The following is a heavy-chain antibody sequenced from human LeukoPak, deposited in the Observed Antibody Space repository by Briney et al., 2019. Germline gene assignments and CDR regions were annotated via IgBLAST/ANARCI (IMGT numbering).Heavy chain of an antibody. V-gene: IGHV3-48*03. CDR3: ATATSLDYGDYFFHH. J-gene: IGHJ1*01. CDR2: ISRSGNAI. D-gene: IGHD4-17*01. Sequence: PGGSLRLSCAASGFTFSSYEMNWVRQAPGEGLEWLSYISRSGNAIYYADSMKGRFTISRDNAKNSLYLQMNSLRVEDTAVYYCATATSLDYGDYFFHHWGQGTLVTVSS. CDR1: GFTFSSYE.